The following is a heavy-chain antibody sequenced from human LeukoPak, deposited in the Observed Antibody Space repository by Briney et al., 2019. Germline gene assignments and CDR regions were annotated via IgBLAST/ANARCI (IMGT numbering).Heavy chain of an antibody. Sequence: ASVKVSCKASGYTFTNYDINWVRQAPGQGLEWMGWISPYNDNTKYAQKFQGRLTVTTDTSTTTAYMDLRSLRSDDTAVYYCTRDHLAAAGSDAFDIWGQGTMVTVSS. V-gene: IGHV1-18*01. CDR1: GYTFTNYD. D-gene: IGHD6-13*01. CDR2: ISPYNDNT. CDR3: TRDHLAAAGSDAFDI. J-gene: IGHJ3*02.